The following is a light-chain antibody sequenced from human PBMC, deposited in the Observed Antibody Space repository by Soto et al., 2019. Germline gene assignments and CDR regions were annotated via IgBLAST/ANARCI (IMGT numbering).Light chain of an antibody. J-gene: IGKJ1*01. V-gene: IGKV1-39*01. CDR1: QSINTY. Sequence: DIQMTQSPSSLSASVGDRVTITCQTSQSINTYLNWYQQKPGKAPKLLIYGASSLQSGVPLRFSGSESGTDFTLTISSLEPEDFATYYCQESYSTLWGTCGQGTKVEIK. CDR2: GAS. CDR3: QESYSTLWGT.